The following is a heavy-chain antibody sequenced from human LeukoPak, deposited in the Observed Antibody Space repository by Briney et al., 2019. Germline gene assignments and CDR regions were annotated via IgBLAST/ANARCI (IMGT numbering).Heavy chain of an antibody. Sequence: ASVKVSCKASGYTFTSYDINWVRQATGQGLEWMGWMNPNSGNTGYAQKFQGRATMTRNTSISTAYMELSSLRSEDTAVYYCARGSRGRIPLREGPWGQGTLVTVSS. V-gene: IGHV1-8*01. D-gene: IGHD2-15*01. J-gene: IGHJ5*02. CDR3: ARGSRGRIPLREGP. CDR1: GYTFTSYD. CDR2: MNPNSGNT.